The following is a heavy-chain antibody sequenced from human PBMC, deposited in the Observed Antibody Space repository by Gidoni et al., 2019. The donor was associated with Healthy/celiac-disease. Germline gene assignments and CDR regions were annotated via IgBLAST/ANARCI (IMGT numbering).Heavy chain of an antibody. J-gene: IGHJ3*02. D-gene: IGHD1-26*01. Sequence: QLQLQESGSGLVKPSQTLSLTCAVSGGSISSGGYSWSWIRQPPGKGREWIGYIYHSGSTYYNPSLKSRVTISVDRSKNQFSLKLSAVTAADTAVYYCARGLSGWARAFDIWGQGTMVTVSS. CDR1: GGSISSGGYS. V-gene: IGHV4-30-2*01. CDR3: ARGLSGWARAFDI. CDR2: IYHSGST.